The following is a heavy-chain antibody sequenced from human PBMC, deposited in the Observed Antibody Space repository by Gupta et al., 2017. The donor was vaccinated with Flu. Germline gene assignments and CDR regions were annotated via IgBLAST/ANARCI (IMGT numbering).Heavy chain of an antibody. V-gene: IGHV4-39*01. CDR3: AGGVDDSAFDF. Sequence: ALIRQPPGQGLEWIATIYYSGTAYYNPSLRSRATMSLDTSRNLFSLKVRSMTTADTAVYYCAGGVDDSAFDFWGQGPLVTVSS. D-gene: IGHD3-3*01. J-gene: IGHJ4*02. CDR2: IYYSGTA.